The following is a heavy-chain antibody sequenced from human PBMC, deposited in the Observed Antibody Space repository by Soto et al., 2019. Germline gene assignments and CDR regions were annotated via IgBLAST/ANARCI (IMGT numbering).Heavy chain of an antibody. CDR2: IDYSATA. Sequence: SETLPLTCTVSDGSIRVSNDFCAWVRQAAGKRLDCLGNIDYSATAYFNPYLRTRVTFPADTSKNQFSLTFYSVTDADLAVYYCARTTARHIDFWGQGLLVTVS. CDR1: DGSIRVSNDF. CDR3: ARTTARHIDF. V-gene: IGHV4-39*01. J-gene: IGHJ4*02. D-gene: IGHD4-4*01.